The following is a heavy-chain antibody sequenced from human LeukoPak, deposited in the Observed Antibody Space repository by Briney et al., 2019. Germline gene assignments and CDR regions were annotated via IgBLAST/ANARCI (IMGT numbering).Heavy chain of an antibody. V-gene: IGHV3-23*01. CDR3: AKDYPLDY. Sequence: GGSLRLSCAASGFTFSSYTMHWVRQAPGKGLEWVSAISGSGGSTYYADSVKGRFTISRDNSKNTVCLRMNTLRAEDTAVYYCAKDYPLDYWGQGALVTVSS. J-gene: IGHJ4*02. CDR2: ISGSGGST. CDR1: GFTFSSYT.